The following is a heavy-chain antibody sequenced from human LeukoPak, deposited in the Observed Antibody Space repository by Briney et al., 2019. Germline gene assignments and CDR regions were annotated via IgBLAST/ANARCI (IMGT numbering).Heavy chain of an antibody. CDR3: ARVRGGSGSSWFDY. CDR2: INAGNGNT. V-gene: IGHV1-3*01. J-gene: IGHJ4*02. Sequence: ASVKVSCKASGYTFTSYAMHWVRQAPGQRLEWMVWINAGNGNTKYSQKFQGRVTITRDTSASTAYMELSSLRSEDTAVYYCARVRGGSGSSWFDYWGQGTLVTVSS. D-gene: IGHD3-10*01. CDR1: GYTFTSYA.